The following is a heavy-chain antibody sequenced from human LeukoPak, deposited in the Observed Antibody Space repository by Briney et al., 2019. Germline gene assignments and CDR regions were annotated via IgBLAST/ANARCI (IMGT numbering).Heavy chain of an antibody. Sequence: GGSLRLSCAASGFTFSSYSMNWVRQAPGKGLVWVSRINTSGSSTTYADYVKGRFTISRDNAKNTLYLQMDSLRAEDTGVYYCARSNHADDFWGQGTLVTVSS. CDR3: ARSNHADDF. J-gene: IGHJ4*02. CDR2: INTSGSST. V-gene: IGHV3-74*03. CDR1: GFTFSSYS. D-gene: IGHD1-14*01.